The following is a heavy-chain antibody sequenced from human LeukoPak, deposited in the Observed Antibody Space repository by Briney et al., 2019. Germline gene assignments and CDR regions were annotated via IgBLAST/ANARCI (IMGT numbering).Heavy chain of an antibody. CDR2: IYYSGST. Sequence: SETLPLTCTVSGDSISSYYWSWIRQPPGKGLEGIGYIYYSGSTNYNPSLKSRVTISVDTSKNQFSLRLSSVTAADTAVYYCARVNYYNSSGTDYWGQGTLVTVSS. CDR3: ARVNYYNSSGTDY. J-gene: IGHJ4*02. V-gene: IGHV4-59*01. D-gene: IGHD3-22*01. CDR1: GDSISSYY.